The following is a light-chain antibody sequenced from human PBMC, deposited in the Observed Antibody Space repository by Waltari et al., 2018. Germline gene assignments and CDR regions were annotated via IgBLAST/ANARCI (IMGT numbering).Light chain of an antibody. Sequence: QSALTQPASVSGSPGQSNTLSCTGTSSDVGSYNLVSWYQQPPGKAPKLMIYEGSNRPSGISHRFSGSKSGNTASLTISGLQAEDEADYYCCSYAVGAIYVFGTGTKVTVL. CDR2: EGS. CDR3: CSYAVGAIYV. CDR1: SSDVGSYNL. V-gene: IGLV2-23*01. J-gene: IGLJ1*01.